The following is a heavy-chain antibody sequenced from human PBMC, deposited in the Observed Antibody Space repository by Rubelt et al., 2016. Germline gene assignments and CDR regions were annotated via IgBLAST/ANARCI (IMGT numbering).Heavy chain of an antibody. CDR1: GFTFSTYG. J-gene: IGHJ4*02. Sequence: EVQLLESGGGLVQPGGSLRLSCAASGFTFSTYGMNWVRQAPGKGLEWVSYISSSGTYINYADSLKGRFTISRDNAKNSLYLQMNSLRAEDTAVYYCARVHGASRVDYWGQGTLVTVSS. CDR2: ISSSGTYI. V-gene: IGHV3-48*04. D-gene: IGHD2-2*01. CDR3: ARVHGASRVDY.